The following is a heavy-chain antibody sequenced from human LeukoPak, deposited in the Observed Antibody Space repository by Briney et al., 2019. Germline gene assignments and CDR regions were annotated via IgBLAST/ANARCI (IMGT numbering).Heavy chain of an antibody. V-gene: IGHV4-39*07. D-gene: IGHD2-15*01. CDR1: GGSISSSSYY. CDR3: ARVNLVCSGGYCYYAAFDY. Sequence: PSETLSLTCTVSGGSISSSSYYWGWIRQPPGKGLEWIGSIYYSGSTYCNSSLKSRLTISVDTSKNQFSLKLNSVTAADTAVYYCARVNLVCSGGYCYYAAFDYWGQGTLVTVSS. CDR2: IYYSGST. J-gene: IGHJ4*02.